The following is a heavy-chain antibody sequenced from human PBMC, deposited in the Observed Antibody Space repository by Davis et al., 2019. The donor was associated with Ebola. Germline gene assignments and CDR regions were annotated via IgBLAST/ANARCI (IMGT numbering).Heavy chain of an antibody. CDR1: GGTFSSYA. V-gene: IGHV1-69*04. CDR3: ARGVGEFIDY. Sequence: AASVKVSCKASGGTFSSYAISWVRQAPGQGLEWMGRIIPILGIANYAQKFQGRVTITADESTSTAYMELSSLRSEDTAVYYCARGVGEFIDYWGQGTLVTVSS. D-gene: IGHD3-10*01. CDR2: IIPILGIA. J-gene: IGHJ4*02.